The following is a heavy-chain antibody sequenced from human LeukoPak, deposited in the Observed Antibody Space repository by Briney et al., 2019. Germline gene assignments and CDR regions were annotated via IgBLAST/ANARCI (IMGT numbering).Heavy chain of an antibody. CDR2: IYYSGST. V-gene: IGHV4-59*01. CDR1: GGSISSYY. Sequence: SETLSLTCTVSGGSISSYYWSWIRQPPGKGLESIGYIYYSGSTNYNPSLKSRVTISVDTSKNQFSLKLSSVTAADTAVYYCARGYSSGWFFDYWGQGTLVTVSS. CDR3: ARGYSSGWFFDY. D-gene: IGHD6-19*01. J-gene: IGHJ4*02.